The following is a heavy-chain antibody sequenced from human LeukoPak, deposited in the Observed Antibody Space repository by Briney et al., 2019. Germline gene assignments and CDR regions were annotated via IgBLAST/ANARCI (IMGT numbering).Heavy chain of an antibody. CDR2: INHSGGT. Sequence: PSETLSLTCAVYGGSFSGYYWSWIRQPPGKGLEWIGEINHSGGTNYNPSLKSRVTISVDTSKNQFSLKLSSVTAADTAVYYCARHRPLYYGSGSPFDYWGQGTLVTVSS. CDR3: ARHRPLYYGSGSPFDY. J-gene: IGHJ4*02. D-gene: IGHD3-10*01. V-gene: IGHV4-34*01. CDR1: GGSFSGYY.